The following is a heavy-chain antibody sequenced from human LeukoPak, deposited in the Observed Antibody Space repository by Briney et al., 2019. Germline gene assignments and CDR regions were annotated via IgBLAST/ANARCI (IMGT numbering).Heavy chain of an antibody. D-gene: IGHD3-9*01. V-gene: IGHV1-46*01. CDR3: ARTYYDILTGYSTLFDY. CDR2: INPSGGST. J-gene: IGHJ4*02. Sequence: ASVKVSCKASGYTFTSYYMHWVRQAPGQGLEWMGIINPSGGSTSYAQKFQGRVTMTRDTSTSTVYMELSSLRSEDTAVYYCARTYYDILTGYSTLFDYWGQGTLVTVTS. CDR1: GYTFTSYY.